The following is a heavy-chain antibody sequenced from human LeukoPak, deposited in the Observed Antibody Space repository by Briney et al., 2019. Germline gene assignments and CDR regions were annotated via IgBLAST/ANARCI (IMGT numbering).Heavy chain of an antibody. J-gene: IGHJ4*02. V-gene: IGHV3-30-3*01. Sequence: GGSLRLSCAASGFTFSSYAMHWVRQAPGKGLEWVAVISYDGSNKYHADSVKGRFTISRDNSKNTLYLQMNSLRAEDTAVYYCARGVVPAACFDYWGQGTLVTVSS. CDR2: ISYDGSNK. CDR1: GFTFSSYA. D-gene: IGHD2-2*01. CDR3: ARGVVPAACFDY.